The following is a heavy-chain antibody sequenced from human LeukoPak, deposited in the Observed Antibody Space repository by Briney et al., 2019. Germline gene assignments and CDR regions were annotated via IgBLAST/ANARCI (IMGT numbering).Heavy chain of an antibody. V-gene: IGHV4-59*01. D-gene: IGHD6-13*01. CDR2: IYYSGST. CDR3: ARDQRIAPAGLLPAHYYYYSGMDV. CDR1: GGSISFYY. Sequence: KASETLSLTCTVSGGSISFYYWSWIRQPPGKGLEWIGYIYYSGSTNYNPSLKSRVTISVDTSKNQFSLKLSSVTAADTAVYYCARDQRIAPAGLLPAHYYYYSGMDVWGQGTTVTVSS. J-gene: IGHJ6*02.